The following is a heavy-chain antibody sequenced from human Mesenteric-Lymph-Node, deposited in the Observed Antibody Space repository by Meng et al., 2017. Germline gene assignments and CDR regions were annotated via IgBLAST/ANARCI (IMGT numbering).Heavy chain of an antibody. D-gene: IGHD5-18*01. V-gene: IGHV4-4*07. CDR2: IYPSGST. J-gene: IGHJ4*02. CDR3: ARGRYSYGLDY. CDR1: GGSISGYY. Sequence: SETLSLTCTVSGGSISGYYWSWIRQPAGKGLEWIGRIYPSGSTNYNPSLKSRVTMSIDTSKNQFSLKLTSVTAADTAVYYCARGRYSYGLDYWGQGTLVTVSS.